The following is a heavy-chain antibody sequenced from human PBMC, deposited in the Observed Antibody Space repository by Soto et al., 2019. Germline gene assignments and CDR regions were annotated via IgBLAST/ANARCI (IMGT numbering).Heavy chain of an antibody. CDR3: ARVPSSIAARNNWFDP. Sequence: SVKVSCKASGGTFSSYAISWVRQAPGQGLEWMGGIIPIFGTANYAQKFQGRVTITADESTSTAYMELSSLRSEDTAVYYCARVPSSIAARNNWFDPWGEGTLVTVSS. J-gene: IGHJ5*02. CDR1: GGTFSSYA. D-gene: IGHD6-6*01. V-gene: IGHV1-69*13. CDR2: IIPIFGTA.